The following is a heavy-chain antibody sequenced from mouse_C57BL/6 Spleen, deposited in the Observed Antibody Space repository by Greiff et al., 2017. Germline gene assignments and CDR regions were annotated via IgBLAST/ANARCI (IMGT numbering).Heavy chain of an antibody. CDR2: IDPSDSYT. CDR3: ARSNDPYAMDY. Sequence: VQLQQPGAELVMPGASVKLSCKASGYTFTSYWMHWVKQRPGQGLEWIGEIDPSDSYTNYNQKFKGKSTLTVDKSSSTAYMQLSSLTSEDSAVYYCARSNDPYAMDYWGQGTSVTVSS. D-gene: IGHD2-3*01. CDR1: GYTFTSYW. V-gene: IGHV1-69*01. J-gene: IGHJ4*01.